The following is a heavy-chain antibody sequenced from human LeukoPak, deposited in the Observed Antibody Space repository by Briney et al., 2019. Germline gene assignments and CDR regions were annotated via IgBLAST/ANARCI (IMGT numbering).Heavy chain of an antibody. V-gene: IGHV3-7*01. Sequence: GGSLRLSCAASGFTSSSYWMSWVRQAPGKGLEWVANIKQDGSEKYYVDSVKGRFTISRDNAKNSLYLQMNSLRAEDTAVYYCARNPGGASFDYWGQGTLVTVSS. D-gene: IGHD3-16*01. CDR3: ARNPGGASFDY. CDR1: GFTSSSYW. CDR2: IKQDGSEK. J-gene: IGHJ4*02.